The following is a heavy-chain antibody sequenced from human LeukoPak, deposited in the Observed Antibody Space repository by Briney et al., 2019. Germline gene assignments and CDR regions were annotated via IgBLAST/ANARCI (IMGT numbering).Heavy chain of an antibody. J-gene: IGHJ4*02. D-gene: IGHD5-12*01. V-gene: IGHV4-39*07. CDR1: GGSISSSSYY. CDR3: ARDEMATAFDY. CDR2: IYYSGST. Sequence: SETLSLTCTVSGGSISSSSYYWGWIRQPPGKGLEWTGSIYYSGSTYYNPTLKSRVTMSVDTSKNQFSLNLNSVTAADTAVYYCARDEMATAFDYWGQGTLVTVSS.